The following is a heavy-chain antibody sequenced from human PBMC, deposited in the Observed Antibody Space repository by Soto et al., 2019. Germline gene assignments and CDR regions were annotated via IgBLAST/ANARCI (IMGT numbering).Heavy chain of an antibody. D-gene: IGHD1-26*01. CDR2: MYYSGIT. J-gene: IGHJ4*02. CDR3: AREDMSGTYYFDY. Sequence: QVQLQESGPGLVKPSETLSLTCTVSGAPVSSETHFWTWIRQPPGKGLEWIGYMYYSGITNSNPALKSRVTLSVDRSRTQFSLSLNSVTAADTAVYYCAREDMSGTYYFDYWGPGMQVTVSS. CDR1: GAPVSSETHF. V-gene: IGHV4-61*01.